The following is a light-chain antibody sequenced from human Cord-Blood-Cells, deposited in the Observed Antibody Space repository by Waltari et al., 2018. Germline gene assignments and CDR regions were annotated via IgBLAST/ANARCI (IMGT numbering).Light chain of an antibody. V-gene: IGKV3-11*01. CDR3: QQRSNWPLT. Sequence: EIVLTQSPATLSLSPGERATLHCRASQSVSSYLAWYQQKPGQAPRLLIYDASNRATGIPARFSGSGSGTDFTLTISSLEPEDFAVYYCQQRSNWPLTFGGGTKVEIK. CDR2: DAS. J-gene: IGKJ4*01. CDR1: QSVSSY.